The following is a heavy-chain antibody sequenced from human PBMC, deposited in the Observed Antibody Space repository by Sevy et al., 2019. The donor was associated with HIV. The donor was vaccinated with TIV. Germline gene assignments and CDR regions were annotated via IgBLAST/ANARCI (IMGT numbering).Heavy chain of an antibody. CDR2: SDPEDGET. D-gene: IGHD3-3*01. CDR1: GYTLTKLP. J-gene: IGHJ6*02. V-gene: IGHV1-24*01. CDR3: ATLDFWSENPFYGTDV. Sequence: ASVKVSCKVSGYTLTKLPMHWVRKAPGKGLEWMGGSDPEDGETIYAQRFQGRVTMTEDTSTDTAYMELSSLRSEDTAVYYCATLDFWSENPFYGTDVWGQGTTVTVSS.